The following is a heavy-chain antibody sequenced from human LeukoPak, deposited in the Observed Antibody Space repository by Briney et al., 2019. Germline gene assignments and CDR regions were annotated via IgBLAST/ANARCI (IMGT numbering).Heavy chain of an antibody. CDR3: AHKEYYALGSLGDSFDY. J-gene: IGHJ4*02. CDR1: GFSLSTRGVG. D-gene: IGHD3-10*01. CDR2: IYWDDDK. Sequence: SGPTLVNPTPTLTLTCTFSGFSLSTRGVGVGWIRQPPGKALEWLAVIYWDDDKRHSPSLKSRLTITKDTSKNQVVLTMPNMDPVDTATYYCAHKEYYALGSLGDSFDYWGQGTLVTVSS. V-gene: IGHV2-5*02.